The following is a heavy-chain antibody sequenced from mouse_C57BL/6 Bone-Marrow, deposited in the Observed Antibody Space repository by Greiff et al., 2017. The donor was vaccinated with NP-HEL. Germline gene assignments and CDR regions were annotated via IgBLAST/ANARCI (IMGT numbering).Heavy chain of an antibody. CDR1: GFNIKDYY. Sequence: VQLQQSGAELVKPGASVKLSCTASGFNIKDYYMHWVKQRTEQGLEWIGRIDTEGGENKYAPKFQGKATITADTSSNTAYLQLSSLTSEDTAFSYCASAYDYAGFAYWGQGTLVTVSA. D-gene: IGHD2-4*01. CDR2: IDTEGGEN. CDR3: ASAYDYAGFAY. J-gene: IGHJ3*01. V-gene: IGHV14-2*01.